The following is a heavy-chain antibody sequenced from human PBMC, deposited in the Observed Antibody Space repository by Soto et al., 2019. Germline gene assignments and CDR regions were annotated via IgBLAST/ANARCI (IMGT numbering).Heavy chain of an antibody. J-gene: IGHJ4*02. V-gene: IGHV1-58*01. CDR2: IVVGSGNT. CDR3: AADKGSGSYYDY. CDR1: GFTFTSSA. Sequence: SVKVSCKASGFTFTSSAVQWVRQARGQRLEWIGWIVVGSGNTNYAQKFQERVTITRDMSTSTAYMELSSLRSEDTAVYYCAADKGSGSYYDYWGQGTLVTVSS. D-gene: IGHD1-26*01.